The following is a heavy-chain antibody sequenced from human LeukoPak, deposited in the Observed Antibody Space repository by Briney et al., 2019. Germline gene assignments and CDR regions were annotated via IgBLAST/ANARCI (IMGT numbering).Heavy chain of an antibody. Sequence: ASVKVSCKVSGYTLTELSMHWVRQAPGKGLEWMGGFDPEDGETIYAQKFQGRVTMTEDTSTDTAYMELSSLRSEDTAVYYCATGGPRRGIATAAYYYYYYLDVWGKGTTVTVSS. CDR1: GYTLTELS. D-gene: IGHD6-13*01. V-gene: IGHV1-24*01. CDR3: ATGGPRRGIATAAYYYYYYLDV. J-gene: IGHJ6*03. CDR2: FDPEDGET.